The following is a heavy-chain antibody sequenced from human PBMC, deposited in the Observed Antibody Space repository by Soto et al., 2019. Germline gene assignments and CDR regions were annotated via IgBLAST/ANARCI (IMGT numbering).Heavy chain of an antibody. D-gene: IGHD3-9*01. CDR3: ARDADILTGSDAFDI. V-gene: IGHV3-21*01. Sequence: GGSLRLSCAASGFTFSSYAMSWVRQAPGKGLEWVSSISSSSSYIYYADSVKGRFTISRDNAKNSLYLQMNSLRAEDTAVYYCARDADILTGSDAFDIWGQGTMVTVSS. CDR2: ISSSSSYI. J-gene: IGHJ3*02. CDR1: GFTFSSYA.